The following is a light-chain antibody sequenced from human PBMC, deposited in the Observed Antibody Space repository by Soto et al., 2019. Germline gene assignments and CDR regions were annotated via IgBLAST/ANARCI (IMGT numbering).Light chain of an antibody. CDR3: QQYNNWPLS. CDR1: QIVGIN. V-gene: IGKV3-15*01. Sequence: EILFTQSPGTLSLSPGERATISCRASQIVGINLAWYQQKPGQSPSLLIYGASTRATGIPARFSGSGSVTEFTLTISRLQSEDVEMYYCQQYNNWPLSFGQGTKVDI. CDR2: GAS. J-gene: IGKJ1*01.